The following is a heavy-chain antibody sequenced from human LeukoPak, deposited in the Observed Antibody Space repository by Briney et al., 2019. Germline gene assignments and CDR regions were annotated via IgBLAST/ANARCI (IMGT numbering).Heavy chain of an antibody. CDR3: ARAYCGGDCYPVTYYYYYMDV. CDR2: IIPIFGTA. J-gene: IGHJ6*03. D-gene: IGHD2-21*01. Sequence: SVKVSCKASGGTFSSYAIRWVRQVPGQGLEWMGGIIPIFGTANYAQKFQGRVTITADESTSTAYMELSSLRSEDTAVYYCARAYCGGDCYPVTYYYYYMDVWGKGTTVTVSS. V-gene: IGHV1-69*01. CDR1: GGTFSSYA.